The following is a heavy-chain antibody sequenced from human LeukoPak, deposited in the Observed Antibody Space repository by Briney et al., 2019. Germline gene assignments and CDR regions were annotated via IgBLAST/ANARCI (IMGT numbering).Heavy chain of an antibody. CDR3: ARDSVLTMVRGVYDY. CDR1: GFTFSSYA. V-gene: IGHV3-30*04. J-gene: IGHJ4*02. D-gene: IGHD3-10*01. Sequence: GRSLRLSCAASGFTFSSYAMHWVRQAPGKGLEWVAVISYDGSNKYYADSVKGRFTISRDNSENTLYLQMNSLRAEDTAVYYCARDSVLTMVRGVYDYWGQGTLVTVSS. CDR2: ISYDGSNK.